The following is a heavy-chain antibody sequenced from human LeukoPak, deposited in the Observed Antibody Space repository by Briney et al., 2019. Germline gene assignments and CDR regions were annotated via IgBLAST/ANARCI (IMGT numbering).Heavy chain of an antibody. D-gene: IGHD3-10*01. CDR2: ISSDSNYI. V-gene: IGHV3-21*01. J-gene: IGHJ4*02. Sequence: GGSLRLSCAASGFTFSIYSMNWVRQAPGKGLEWVSSISSDSNYIYYADSVRGRFTISRDNAKNSLFLQMNSLRAEDTAVYYCARGRGLDVSGSHYDPLDYWGQGTLVTVSS. CDR1: GFTFSIYS. CDR3: ARGRGLDVSGSHYDPLDY.